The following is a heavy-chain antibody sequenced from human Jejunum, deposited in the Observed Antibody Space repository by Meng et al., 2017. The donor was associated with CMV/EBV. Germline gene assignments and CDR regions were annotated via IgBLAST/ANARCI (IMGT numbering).Heavy chain of an antibody. CDR3: ARDRYCHNGVCYAFPPPYYYGMDV. CDR2: ISTSARTI. V-gene: IGHV3-48*03. Sequence: WVRQAPGKGLEGVSYISTSARTISYADSVKGRFTISRDNAKNSLYLQMNSLRAEDTAVYYCARDRYCHNGVCYAFPPPYYYGMDVWGQGTTVTVSS. D-gene: IGHD2-8*01. J-gene: IGHJ6*02.